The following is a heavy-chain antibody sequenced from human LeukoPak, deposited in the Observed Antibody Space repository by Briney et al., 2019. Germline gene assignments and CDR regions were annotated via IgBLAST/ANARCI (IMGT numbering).Heavy chain of an antibody. D-gene: IGHD5-18*01. V-gene: IGHV3-23*01. Sequence: GGSLRLSCAASGFTFSSYAMSWVRQAPGKGLEWVSAISGSGGSTYYADSVKGRFTISRDNSKNTLYLQMSSLRAEDTAVYYCAKGDLYSYGYNYYFDYWGQGTLVTVSS. J-gene: IGHJ4*02. CDR3: AKGDLYSYGYNYYFDY. CDR2: ISGSGGST. CDR1: GFTFSSYA.